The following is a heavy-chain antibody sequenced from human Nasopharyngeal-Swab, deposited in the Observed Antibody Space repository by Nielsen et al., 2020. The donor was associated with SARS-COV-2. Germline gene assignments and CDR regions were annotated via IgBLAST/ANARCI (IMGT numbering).Heavy chain of an antibody. D-gene: IGHD3-16*01. CDR3: AKGLADYGEDAFDI. V-gene: IGHV3-23*03. CDR1: GFTFSSYA. J-gene: IGHJ3*02. Sequence: GESLKISCAASGFTFSSYAMSWVRQAPGKGLEWVSVIFSGGTSTFYADSVKGRFTTSRDNSKNTLFLQMNSLRAEDTAVYYCAKGLADYGEDAFDIWGQGTMVTVSS. CDR2: IFSGGTST.